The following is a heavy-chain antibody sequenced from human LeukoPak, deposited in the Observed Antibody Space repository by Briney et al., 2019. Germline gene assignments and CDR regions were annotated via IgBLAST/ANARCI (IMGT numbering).Heavy chain of an antibody. CDR1: GGSISSYY. Sequence: SETLSLTCTVSGGSISSYYWSWIRQPPGKGLEWIGSIYYSGSTYYNPSLKSRVTISVDTSKNQFSLKLSSVTAADTAVYYCARSTYCSGGSCSHNWFDPWGQGTLVTVSS. V-gene: IGHV4-39*07. D-gene: IGHD2-15*01. J-gene: IGHJ5*02. CDR3: ARSTYCSGGSCSHNWFDP. CDR2: IYYSGST.